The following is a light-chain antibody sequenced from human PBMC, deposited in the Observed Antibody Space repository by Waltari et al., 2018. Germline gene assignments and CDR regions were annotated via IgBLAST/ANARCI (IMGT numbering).Light chain of an antibody. J-gene: IGKJ2*01. CDR1: QRVSSY. CDR3: QQRSNWPPL. V-gene: IGKV3-11*01. Sequence: EIVLTHSPATLSLSPGERATLSCRASQRVSSYLARYQQKPGQAPRLLIYDASNRATGIPARFSGSGSGTDFTLTISSLEPEDFAVYYCQQRSNWPPLFGQGTKLEIK. CDR2: DAS.